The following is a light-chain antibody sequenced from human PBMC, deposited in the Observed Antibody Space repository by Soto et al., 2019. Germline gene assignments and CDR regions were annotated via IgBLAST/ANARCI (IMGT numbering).Light chain of an antibody. Sequence: QSVLTQPASVSGSPGQSITISCSGSSSDIGGSNYVSWYQQHPGKAPKLMIYHVTDRPSGVSDRLSGSKSGNTASLTISGLQAEDEDDYYCCSYTSSNTFVFGTGTKLTVL. J-gene: IGLJ1*01. CDR1: SSDIGGSNY. CDR3: CSYTSSNTFV. V-gene: IGLV2-14*03. CDR2: HVT.